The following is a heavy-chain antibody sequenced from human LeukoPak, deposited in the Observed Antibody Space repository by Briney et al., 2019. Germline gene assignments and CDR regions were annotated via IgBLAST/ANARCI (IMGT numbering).Heavy chain of an antibody. V-gene: IGHV3-43*02. J-gene: IGHJ4*02. CDR1: GLNFGESA. CDR3: AKESGKFDY. Sequence: PGGSLRLSCVASGLNFGESAMHWVRQAPGKRLEWVSLISADGGSAFSADSVKGRFSISRDNSKNSLYLQMDSLRSEDTAMYYCAKESGKFDYWGQGTLVVVSS. CDR2: ISADGGSA.